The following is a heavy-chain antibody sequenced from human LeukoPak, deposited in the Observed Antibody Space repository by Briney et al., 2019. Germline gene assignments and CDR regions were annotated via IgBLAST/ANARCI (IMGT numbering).Heavy chain of an antibody. Sequence: ASVKVSCKASGYTFTSYYMHWVRQAPGQGLEWMGIINPSGGSTSYAQKFQGRVTMTRDMSTSTVYMELRSLRSDDTAVYYCARVFRSGYFDWLSTGYYYYGMDVWGQGTTVTVSS. V-gene: IGHV1-46*01. D-gene: IGHD3-9*01. CDR3: ARVFRSGYFDWLSTGYYYYGMDV. CDR2: INPSGGST. CDR1: GYTFTSYY. J-gene: IGHJ6*02.